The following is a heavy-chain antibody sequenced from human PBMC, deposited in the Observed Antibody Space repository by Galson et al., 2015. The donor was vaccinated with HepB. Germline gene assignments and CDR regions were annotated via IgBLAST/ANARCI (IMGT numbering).Heavy chain of an antibody. J-gene: IGHJ4*02. CDR2: TYYRSKWYN. V-gene: IGHV6-1*01. CDR3: ARDRYCGGDCYYRFDY. D-gene: IGHD2-21*02. CDR1: GDSVSSNSAA. Sequence: CAISGDSVSSNSAAWNWIRQSPSRGLERLGRTYYRSKWYNDYAVSVKSRITINPDTSKNQFSLQLNSVTPEDTAVYYCARDRYCGGDCYYRFDYWGQGTLVTVSS.